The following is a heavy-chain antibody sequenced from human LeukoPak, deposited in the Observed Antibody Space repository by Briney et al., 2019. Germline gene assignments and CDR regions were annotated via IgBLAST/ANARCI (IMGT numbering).Heavy chain of an antibody. CDR2: IYHSGST. D-gene: IGHD5-24*01. V-gene: IGHV4-38-2*02. J-gene: IGHJ3*02. CDR3: ARDRLGGDGYNPPAFDI. CDR1: GYSISSGYY. Sequence: SETLSLTCTVSGYSISSGYYWGWIRQPPGKGLEWIGSIYHSGSTYYNPSLKSRVTISVDTSKNQFSLKLSSVTAADTAVYYCARDRLGGDGYNPPAFDIWGQGIMVIVSS.